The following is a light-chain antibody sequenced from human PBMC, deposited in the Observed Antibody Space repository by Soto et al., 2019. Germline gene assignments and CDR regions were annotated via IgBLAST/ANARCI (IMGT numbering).Light chain of an antibody. Sequence: QSALTQPASVSGSPGQSITISCTGSGSDVRASNYVSWYQQHPGKAPNLMIFEVTNRPSGVSDRFSGSKSGNTASLTISSLHAEDEADYYCSSYTSSSTPVVFGGETKLT. V-gene: IGLV2-14*01. CDR2: EVT. CDR1: GSDVRASNY. CDR3: SSYTSSSTPVV. J-gene: IGLJ2*01.